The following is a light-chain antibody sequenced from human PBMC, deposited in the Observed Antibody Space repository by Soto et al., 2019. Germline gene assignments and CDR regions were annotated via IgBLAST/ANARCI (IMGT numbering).Light chain of an antibody. CDR1: HSVSST. CDR3: QQYGSSPRT. CDR2: GAS. Sequence: EIVMTQSPATLSVSPGERATLSCRARHSVSSTLAWYQQKPGQAPRPLIYGASTRATCIPARFSGSGSGTDFTLTITRLEPEDFAVYYCQQYGSSPRTFGQGTKVDIK. V-gene: IGKV3-15*01. J-gene: IGKJ1*01.